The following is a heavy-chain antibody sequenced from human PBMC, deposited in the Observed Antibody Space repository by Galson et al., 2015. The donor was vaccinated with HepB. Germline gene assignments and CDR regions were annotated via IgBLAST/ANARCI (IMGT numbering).Heavy chain of an antibody. CDR1: GGTFSSYD. V-gene: IGHV1-69*13. CDR3: ARPFSGEPNLQYFLY. D-gene: IGHD3-3*01. Sequence: SVKVSCKASGGTFSSYDISWVRQAPGQGLEWMGGITPMFGTASYAQKFQDRVTITADESTSTAYVELSSLRSEDTAVYYCARPFSGEPNLQYFLYWGQGTQVTVSS. CDR2: ITPMFGTA. J-gene: IGHJ4*02.